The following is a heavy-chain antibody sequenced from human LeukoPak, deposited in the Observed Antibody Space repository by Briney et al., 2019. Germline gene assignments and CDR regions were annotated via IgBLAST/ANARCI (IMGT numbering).Heavy chain of an antibody. Sequence: PGGSLRLSCAASGFTFSSYSMNWVRQAPGKGLEWVSSISSSSSYIYYADSVKGRFTISRDNAKNSLYLQMNSLRAEDTAVYYCARSRGMSKNDKNLLYWGQGILVTVSS. V-gene: IGHV3-21*01. J-gene: IGHJ4*02. D-gene: IGHD1-1*01. CDR2: ISSSSSYI. CDR3: ARSRGMSKNDKNLLY. CDR1: GFTFSSYS.